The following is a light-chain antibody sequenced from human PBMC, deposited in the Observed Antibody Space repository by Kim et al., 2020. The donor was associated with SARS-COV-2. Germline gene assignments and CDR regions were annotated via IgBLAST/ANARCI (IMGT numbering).Light chain of an antibody. CDR1: QDISSY. CDR3: QQTYISSRT. J-gene: IGKJ1*01. V-gene: IGKV1-39*01. CDR2: TAS. Sequence: DIQMTQSPSSLSASVGDRVTITCRVSQDISSYLNWYQQKPGKAPKLLIYTASSLQSGVPSRFTGSGSETDFTLTISSLQPEDFATYYCQQTYISSRTFGQGTKVDIK.